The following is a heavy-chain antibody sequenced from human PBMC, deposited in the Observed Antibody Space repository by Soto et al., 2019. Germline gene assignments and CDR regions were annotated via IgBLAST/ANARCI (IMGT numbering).Heavy chain of an antibody. CDR3: AASAPPATNYYYAMDV. CDR1: GGSVRSGSFY. J-gene: IGHJ6*02. CDR2: FYDSGST. V-gene: IGHV4-61*01. Sequence: SETLSLTCTVSGGSVRSGSFYWSWIRRPPGKGLEWIGYFYDSGSTNYNPSLRSRVTMSVDTSKNQFSLKLSSVTAADTAVYYCAASAPPATNYYYAMDVWGQGTTVTDSS. D-gene: IGHD5-12*01.